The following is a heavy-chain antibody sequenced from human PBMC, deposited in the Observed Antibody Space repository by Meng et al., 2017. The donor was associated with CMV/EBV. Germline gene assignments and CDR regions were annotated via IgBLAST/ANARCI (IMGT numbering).Heavy chain of an antibody. V-gene: IGHV1-18*01. J-gene: IGHJ4*02. CDR3: AREEFDY. CDR2: IIAYDGNT. Sequence: HVMLLRGGAQVRYRGQLVSGCCTVSGYTYPSYGISGVRQPPGQGLEWMGWIIAYDGNTNYAQKRQGRVTMTTDTSTSTAYMELRSLRSDDPAVYYCAREEFDYWGQGTLVTVSS. CDR1: GYTYPSYG.